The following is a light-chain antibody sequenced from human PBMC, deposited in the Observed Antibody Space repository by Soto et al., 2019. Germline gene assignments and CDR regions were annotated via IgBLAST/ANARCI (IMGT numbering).Light chain of an antibody. Sequence: ENVLTQSPATLSLSPGERATLSCRASPSVSSYLAWYQQKPGQAPRLLIYDASNRATGIPARFSGSGSGTDFALNISSREPEDFAVYYCQQRSNWPPKITFGGGTQVQIK. CDR1: PSVSSY. V-gene: IGKV3-11*01. J-gene: IGKJ4*01. CDR2: DAS. CDR3: QQRSNWPPKIT.